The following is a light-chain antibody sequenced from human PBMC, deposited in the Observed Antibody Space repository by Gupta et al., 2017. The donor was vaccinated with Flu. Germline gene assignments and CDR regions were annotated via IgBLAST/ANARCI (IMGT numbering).Light chain of an antibody. CDR3: VIWHSSAWV. J-gene: IGLJ2*01. CDR1: SGINVGASK. Sequence: QAVLTQPASLSASPGASASLTCPLRSGINVGASKIYWYQQKPGSPPQYLLTYKSDSDKQQGSGVPSRFSGSKDASANAGILLISGLQSEDEADYYCVIWHSSAWVFGGGTKLTVL. V-gene: IGLV5-45*01. CDR2: YKSDSDK.